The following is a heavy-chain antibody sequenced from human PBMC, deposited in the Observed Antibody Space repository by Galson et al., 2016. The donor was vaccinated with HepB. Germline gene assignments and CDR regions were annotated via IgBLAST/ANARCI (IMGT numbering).Heavy chain of an antibody. D-gene: IGHD2-15*01. J-gene: IGHJ4*02. CDR3: ARVGGGGSMRVSLFH. V-gene: IGHV4-59*01. CDR2: IFHSGST. CDR1: GGSISSYY. Sequence: SETLSLTCTVSGGSISSYYWNWIRQPPGKGLEWIGYIFHSGSTDYSPSLKSRVTMSVDPSENQFSLNLSSVTAADTAVYYCARVGGGGSMRVSLFHWGQGILVTVTS.